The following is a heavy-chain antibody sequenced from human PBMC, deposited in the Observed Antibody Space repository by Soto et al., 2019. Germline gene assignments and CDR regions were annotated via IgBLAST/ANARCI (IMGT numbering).Heavy chain of an antibody. J-gene: IGHJ6*02. Sequence: GESLKISCKGSGYSFTSYWIGWVRQMPGKGLESMGIIYPGDSDTRYSPSSQGQVTISADKSISTAYLQWSSLKASDTATYYCERLGFDYHFLSFYYNVQHYYGIDVCGQGSTVTVS. V-gene: IGHV5-51*01. CDR1: GYSFTSYW. CDR3: ERLGFDYHFLSFYYNVQHYYGIDV. D-gene: IGHD3-3*02. CDR2: IYPGDSDT.